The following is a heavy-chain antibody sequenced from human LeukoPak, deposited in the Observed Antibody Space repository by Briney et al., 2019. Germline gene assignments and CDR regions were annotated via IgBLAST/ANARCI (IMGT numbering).Heavy chain of an antibody. J-gene: IGHJ4*02. CDR1: GFTFSSYW. CDR3: ARDLGLRYFDWSPYFDY. CDR2: IKQDGSEK. V-gene: IGHV3-7*01. Sequence: GGSLRLSCTASGFTFSSYWMSWVRQAPGKGLEWVANIKQDGSEKYYVDSVKGRFTISRDNAKNSLYLQMNSLRAEDTAVYYCARDLGLRYFDWSPYFDYWGQGTLVTVSS. D-gene: IGHD3-9*01.